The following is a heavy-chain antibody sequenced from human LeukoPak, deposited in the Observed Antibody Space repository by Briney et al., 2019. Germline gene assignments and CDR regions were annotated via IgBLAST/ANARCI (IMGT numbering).Heavy chain of an antibody. CDR1: GGSISHYY. J-gene: IGHJ4*02. CDR2: INHSGST. D-gene: IGHD1-26*01. CDR3: ARDSDQGLFDY. V-gene: IGHV4-34*01. Sequence: SETLSLTCAVYGGSISHYYWSWIRQSPGKGLECIGEINHSGSTNYNPSLKSRVTISVDTSKNQFSLKLSSVTAADTAVYYCARDSDQGLFDYWGQGTLVTVSS.